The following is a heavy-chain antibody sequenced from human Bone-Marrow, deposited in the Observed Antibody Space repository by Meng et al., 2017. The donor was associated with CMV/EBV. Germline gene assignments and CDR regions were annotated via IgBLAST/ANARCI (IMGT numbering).Heavy chain of an antibody. V-gene: IGHV1-69*08. J-gene: IGHJ4*02. CDR2: IIPILGIA. D-gene: IGHD3-22*01. CDR1: GGTFSSYT. CDR3: AREDSSGYSYYFDY. Sequence: QARLVQSGAGVKKPGSSVKVSCKASGGTFSSYTISWVRQAPGQGLEWMGRIIPILGIANYAQKFQGRVTITADKSTSTAYMELSSLRSEDTAVYYCAREDSSGYSYYFDYWGQGTLVTVSS.